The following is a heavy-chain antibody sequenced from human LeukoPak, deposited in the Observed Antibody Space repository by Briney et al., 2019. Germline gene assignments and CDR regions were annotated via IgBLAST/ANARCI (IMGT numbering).Heavy chain of an antibody. V-gene: IGHV3-74*01. D-gene: IGHD1-26*01. Sequence: PGGSLRLSCAASGFTFSTCSMTWVRQAPGKGLVWVSRITTDGSSTNYADSVKGRFTISRDNAKNTLYLLMNSLRAEDTAVYYCVRDEWEWSFDYWGQGTLVTVSS. J-gene: IGHJ4*02. CDR3: VRDEWEWSFDY. CDR2: ITTDGSST. CDR1: GFTFSTCS.